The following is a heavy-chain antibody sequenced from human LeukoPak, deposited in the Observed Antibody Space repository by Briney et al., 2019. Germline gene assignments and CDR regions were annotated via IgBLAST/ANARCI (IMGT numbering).Heavy chain of an antibody. CDR1: GGSISSYY. V-gene: IGHV4-59*12. CDR2: IYYSGST. J-gene: IGHJ4*02. CDR3: AREGGYGFFDY. D-gene: IGHD5-12*01. Sequence: SETLSLTCTVSGGSISSYYWSWFRQPPGKGLEWIGYIYYSGSTNYNPSLKSRVTISVDTSKNQLSLKLSSVTAADTAVYYCAREGGYGFFDYWGQGTLVTVSS.